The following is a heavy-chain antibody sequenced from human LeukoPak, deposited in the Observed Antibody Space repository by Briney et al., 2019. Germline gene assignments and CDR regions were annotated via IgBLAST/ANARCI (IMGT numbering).Heavy chain of an antibody. CDR2: ISADGGTT. D-gene: IGHD2-2*01. CDR3: AKNQRHSGSI. V-gene: IGHV3-23*01. J-gene: IGHJ1*01. Sequence: PGGSLRLSCAASGFTFSSFGLTWVRQAPGKGLEWVSTISADGGTTYYADSVKGRFTISRDNSKNALYLQMNSLTAEDTAIYFCAKNQRHSGSIWGPGTLVTVSS. CDR1: GFTFSSFG.